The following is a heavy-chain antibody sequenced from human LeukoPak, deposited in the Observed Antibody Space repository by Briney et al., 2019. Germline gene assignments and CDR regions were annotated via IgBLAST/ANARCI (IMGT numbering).Heavy chain of an antibody. CDR3: ARPSIAAAYYYGMDV. D-gene: IGHD6-13*01. CDR2: ISSSSSTI. J-gene: IGHJ6*02. V-gene: IGHV3-48*04. CDR1: GFTFSSYS. Sequence: GGSLRLSCAASGFTFSSYSMNWVRQAPGKGLEWVSYISSSSSTIYYADSVKGRFTISRDNAKNSLYLQMNSLRAEDTAVYYCARPSIAAAYYYGMDVWGQGTTVTVSS.